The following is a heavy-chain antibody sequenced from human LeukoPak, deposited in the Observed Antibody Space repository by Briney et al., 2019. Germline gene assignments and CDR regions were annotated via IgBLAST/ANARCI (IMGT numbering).Heavy chain of an antibody. Sequence: PSQTLSLTCAISGDGVSSNSAAWNWIRQSPSRGLEWLGRTYYRSKWYNDYAVSVKSRITINPDTSKNQFSLQLNSVTPEDTAVYYCARGGRVTARGYYYGMDVWGQGTTVTVSS. D-gene: IGHD2-21*02. CDR1: GDGVSSNSAA. CDR2: TYYRSKWYN. CDR3: ARGGRVTARGYYYGMDV. J-gene: IGHJ6*02. V-gene: IGHV6-1*01.